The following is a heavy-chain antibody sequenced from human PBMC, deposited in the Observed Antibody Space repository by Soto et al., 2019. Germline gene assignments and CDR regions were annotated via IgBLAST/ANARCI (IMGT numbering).Heavy chain of an antibody. CDR2: MNPNSGNT. V-gene: IGHV1-8*01. Sequence: QVQLVQSGAEVKKPGASVKVSCKASGYTFTSYDINWVRQATGQGLEWMGWMNPNSGNTGYAQKFQGRVTMTRNASISTAYMELSSLRSEDTAVYYCAREGKWLSRYYYYYMDAWGKGTTVTVSS. D-gene: IGHD6-19*01. J-gene: IGHJ6*03. CDR1: GYTFTSYD. CDR3: AREGKWLSRYYYYYMDA.